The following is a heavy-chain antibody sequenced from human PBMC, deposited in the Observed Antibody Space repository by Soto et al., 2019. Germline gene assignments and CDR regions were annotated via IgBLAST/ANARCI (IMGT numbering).Heavy chain of an antibody. J-gene: IGHJ3*01. Sequence: ASVKVSCKASGYTFTSYYMHWVRQAPGQGLEWMGIINPSGGSTSYAQKFQGRVTMTRDTSTSTVYMELSSLRSEDTAVYYCATFLMTRGGAGAIDFWGQGTMVTVSS. V-gene: IGHV1-46*03. CDR2: INPSGGST. CDR3: ATFLMTRGGAGAIDF. CDR1: GYTFTSYY. D-gene: IGHD2-8*01.